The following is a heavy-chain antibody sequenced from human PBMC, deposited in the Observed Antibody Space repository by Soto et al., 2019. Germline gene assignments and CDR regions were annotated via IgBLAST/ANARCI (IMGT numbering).Heavy chain of an antibody. CDR3: ARDSGIRTADY. J-gene: IGHJ4*02. V-gene: IGHV3-7*05. CDR1: GFTFHDYW. Sequence: GGSLRLSCAASGFTFHDYWMAWVRQTPGKGLEWVANIKTDGSEEYYLDTVKGRLTVSRDNAKNYLYLKMNSLRAEDTALYYCARDSGIRTADYWGQGTLVTVSS. CDR2: IKTDGSEE. D-gene: IGHD2-21*02.